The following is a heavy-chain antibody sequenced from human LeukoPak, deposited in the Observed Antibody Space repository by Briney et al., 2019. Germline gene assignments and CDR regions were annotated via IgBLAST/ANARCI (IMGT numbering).Heavy chain of an antibody. J-gene: IGHJ3*02. D-gene: IGHD3-9*01. CDR3: AKDMRYFDWLLSAFDI. CDR1: GFTFDDYA. CDR2: ISWNSGSI. V-gene: IGHV3-9*01. Sequence: PSRSLRLSCAASGFTFDDYAMHWVRQAPGKGLEWVSGISWNSGSIGYADSVKGRFTISRDNAKNSLYLQMNSLRAEDTALYYCAKDMRYFDWLLSAFDIWGQGTMVTVSS.